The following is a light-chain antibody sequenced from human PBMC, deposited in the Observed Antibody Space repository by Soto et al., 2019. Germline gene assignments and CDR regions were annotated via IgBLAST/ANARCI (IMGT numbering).Light chain of an antibody. CDR3: AAWDDSLNGPV. Sequence: QSVLTQPPSASGTPGQRVTISCSGSRSNIGSNTVNWYQQLPGMAPKLLIYSNNQRPSGVPDRFSGSKSGTSASLAISGLQSEDEADYHCAAWDDSLNGPVFGGGTQLTVL. V-gene: IGLV1-44*01. CDR2: SNN. CDR1: RSNIGSNT. J-gene: IGLJ2*01.